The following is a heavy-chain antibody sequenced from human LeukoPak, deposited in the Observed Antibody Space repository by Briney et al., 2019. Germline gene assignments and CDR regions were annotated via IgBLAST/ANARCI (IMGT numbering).Heavy chain of an antibody. CDR1: GGSISSGSYY. J-gene: IGHJ4*02. CDR3: ARSTSGWYDTYFDY. Sequence: SETLSLTCTVSGGSISSGSYYWSWIRQPPGKGLEWIGYIYYSGSTNYNPSLKSRVTISVDTSKNQFSLKLSSVTAADTAVYYCARSTSGWYDTYFDYWGQGTLVTVSS. CDR2: IYYSGST. D-gene: IGHD6-19*01. V-gene: IGHV4-61*01.